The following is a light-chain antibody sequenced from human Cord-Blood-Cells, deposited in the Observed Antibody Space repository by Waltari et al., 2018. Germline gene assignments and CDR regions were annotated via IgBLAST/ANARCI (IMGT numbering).Light chain of an antibody. CDR2: LEGSGSY. Sequence: QPVLTQSSSASASLGSSVKLTCTLSSGHSRYIIAWPQQQPGKAPRYLMKLEGSGSYNKGSGVPDRFSGSSSGADRYLTISNLQSEDEADYYCETWDSNTRVFGTGTKVTVL. CDR1: SGHSRYI. CDR3: ETWDSNTRV. V-gene: IGLV4-60*03. J-gene: IGLJ1*01.